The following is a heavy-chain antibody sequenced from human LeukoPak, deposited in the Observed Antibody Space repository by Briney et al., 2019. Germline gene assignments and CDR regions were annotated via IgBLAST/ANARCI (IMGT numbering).Heavy chain of an antibody. D-gene: IGHD3-22*01. Sequence: ASVKVSCKASGYTFTSYYMHWVRQAPGQGLEWMGIINPSGGSTSYAQKFQGRVTMTRDTSTSTVYMELSSLRSEDTAVYYCARQRQGYYYDSSGYYNSHRYFDLWGRGTLVTVSS. CDR2: INPSGGST. J-gene: IGHJ2*01. V-gene: IGHV1-46*01. CDR3: ARQRQGYYYDSSGYYNSHRYFDL. CDR1: GYTFTSYY.